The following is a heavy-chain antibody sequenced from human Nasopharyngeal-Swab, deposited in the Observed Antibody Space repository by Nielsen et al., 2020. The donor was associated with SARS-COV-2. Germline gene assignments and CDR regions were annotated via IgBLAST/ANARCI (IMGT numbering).Heavy chain of an antibody. CDR1: GYTFTSYG. D-gene: IGHD6-19*01. CDR2: ISAYNGNT. Sequence: ASVNVSCNASGYTFTSYGISWVRQAPGQGLEWMGWISAYNGNTNYAQKLQGRVTMTTDTSTSTAYMELRSLRSDDTAVYYCARWAGIGDYYYGMDVWGQGTTVTVSS. V-gene: IGHV1-18*01. CDR3: ARWAGIGDYYYGMDV. J-gene: IGHJ6*02.